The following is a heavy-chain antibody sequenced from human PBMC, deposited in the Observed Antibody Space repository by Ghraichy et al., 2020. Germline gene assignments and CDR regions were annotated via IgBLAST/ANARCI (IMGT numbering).Heavy chain of an antibody. J-gene: IGHJ4*02. V-gene: IGHV3-30*18. CDR1: GFTFNSYG. CDR2: VSKDGRDE. CDR3: AKSGSGGDLLDH. D-gene: IGHD4-17*01. Sequence: GESLNISCAASGFTFNSYGMHWVRQAPGKGLEWVAGVSKDGRDEYYADSVKGRFTIARDNSKTMLYLQMNRVRAEDTAIYYCAKSGSGGDLLDHWGQGTLVTVSS.